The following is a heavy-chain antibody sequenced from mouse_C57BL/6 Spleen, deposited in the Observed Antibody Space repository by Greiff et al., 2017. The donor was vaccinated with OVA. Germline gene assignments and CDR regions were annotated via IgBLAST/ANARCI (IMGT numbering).Heavy chain of an antibody. Sequence: VKLQQPGAELVKPGASVKLSCKASGYTFTSYWMQWVKQRPGQGLEWIGEIDPSDSYTNYNQKFKGKATLTVDTSSSTAYMQLSSLTSEDSAVYYCARSPFITTVVAPYWGQGTTLTVSS. J-gene: IGHJ2*01. CDR3: ARSPFITTVVAPY. D-gene: IGHD1-1*01. V-gene: IGHV1-50*01. CDR2: IDPSDSYT. CDR1: GYTFTSYW.